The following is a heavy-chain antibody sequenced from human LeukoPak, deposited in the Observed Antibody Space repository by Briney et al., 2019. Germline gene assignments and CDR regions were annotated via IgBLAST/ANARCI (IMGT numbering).Heavy chain of an antibody. J-gene: IGHJ4*02. CDR2: ICDSGST. D-gene: IGHD2-15*01. Sequence: VKPPETVSLTCPVSGVSISSSSYSWGGIRQPPGKGLAWIGSICDSGSTYYNPSLKSRVTISVDTSKNQFSLKLSSVTAADTAVYYCASGVVVVAAPEGWYWGQGTLVTVSS. V-gene: IGHV4-39*01. CDR1: GVSISSSSYS. CDR3: ASGVVVVAAPEGWY.